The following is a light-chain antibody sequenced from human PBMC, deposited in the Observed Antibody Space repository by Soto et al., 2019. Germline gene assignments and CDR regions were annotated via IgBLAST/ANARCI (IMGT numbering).Light chain of an antibody. CDR3: ATWDRSLSVGV. CDR1: SSNIGNNY. J-gene: IGLJ2*01. CDR2: DND. Sequence: QAVVTQPPSVSAAPGQKVTLSCSGSSSNIGNNYVFWYQQLPGTAPKLLIYDNDKRPSGIPDRFSGSKSGTSATLGITGLQTGDEADYYCATWDRSLSVGVFGGGTKVTVL. V-gene: IGLV1-51*01.